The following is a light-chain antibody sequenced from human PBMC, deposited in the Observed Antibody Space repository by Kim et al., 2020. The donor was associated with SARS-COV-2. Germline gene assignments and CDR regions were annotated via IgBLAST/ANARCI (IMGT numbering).Light chain of an antibody. CDR2: DNY. V-gene: IGLV1-51*01. J-gene: IGLJ2*01. Sequence: GQKVTIPVSGSSSNIGNHYVSWYQQFPGAAPKLLIYDNYERHSGISDRFSGSKSGTSATLGITGLQTGDEADYYCGVWDAGLGGVVFGGGTQLTVL. CDR3: GVWDAGLGGVV. CDR1: SSNIGNHY.